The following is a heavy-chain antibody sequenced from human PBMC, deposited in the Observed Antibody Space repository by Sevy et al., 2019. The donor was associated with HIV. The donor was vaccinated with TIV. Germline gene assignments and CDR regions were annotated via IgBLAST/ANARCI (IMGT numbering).Heavy chain of an antibody. CDR1: GSTLTKLS. CDR2: FDPEDGET. J-gene: IGHJ4*02. Sequence: ASVKVSYKVSGSTLTKLSMHWVRQAPGKGLEWMATFDPEDGETIYAQKFQGRVTMTEDTSTDTAYMELSSLRSEDTAVYYCATTKDYYDSSGYPFDDWSQGTLVTVSS. CDR3: ATTKDYYDSSGYPFDD. V-gene: IGHV1-24*01. D-gene: IGHD3-22*01.